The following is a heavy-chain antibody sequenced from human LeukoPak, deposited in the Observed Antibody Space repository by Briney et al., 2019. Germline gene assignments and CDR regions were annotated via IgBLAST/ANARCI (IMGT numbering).Heavy chain of an antibody. J-gene: IGHJ4*02. Sequence: SETLSLTCAVYGGSFSGYYWSWIRQPPGKGLEWIGEINHSGSTNYNPSLKSRVTISVDTSKNQFSLKLSSVTAADTAVYNCASSLDWLFVSPGYWGQGTLVTVSS. CDR2: INHSGST. V-gene: IGHV4-34*01. CDR3: ASSLDWLFVSPGY. CDR1: GGSFSGYY. D-gene: IGHD3-9*01.